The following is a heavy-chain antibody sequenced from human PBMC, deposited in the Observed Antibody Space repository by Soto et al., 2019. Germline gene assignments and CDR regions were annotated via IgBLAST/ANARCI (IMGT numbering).Heavy chain of an antibody. CDR2: IIPIFGTA. Sequence: QVQLVQSGAEVKKPGSSVKVSCKASGGTFSSYAISWVRHAPGQGLEWMGGIIPIFGTANYAQKFQGRVTITADESTSTAYMELSSLRSEDTAVYYCASHNGGDYYYGMDVWGQGTTVTVSS. V-gene: IGHV1-69*01. CDR1: GGTFSSYA. D-gene: IGHD4-17*01. J-gene: IGHJ6*02. CDR3: ASHNGGDYYYGMDV.